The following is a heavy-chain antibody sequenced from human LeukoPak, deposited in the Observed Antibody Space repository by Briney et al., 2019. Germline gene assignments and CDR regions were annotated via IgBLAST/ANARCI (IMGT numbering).Heavy chain of an antibody. Sequence: GGSLRLSCAASGFTFIDYAMTWVRQAPGKGPEWVSGISDSGGSTYYADSVTGRFTISRDNSKNTLYLQMNTLRADDTAVYYCAKDRTSFFYFYMEVWGKGTTVTVSS. J-gene: IGHJ6*03. D-gene: IGHD2/OR15-2a*01. CDR3: AKDRTSFFYFYMEV. CDR1: GFTFIDYA. V-gene: IGHV3-23*01. CDR2: ISDSGGST.